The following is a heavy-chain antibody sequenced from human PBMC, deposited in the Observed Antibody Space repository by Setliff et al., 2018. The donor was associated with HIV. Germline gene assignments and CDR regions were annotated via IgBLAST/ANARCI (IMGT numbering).Heavy chain of an antibody. CDR2: IYYRGST. CDR3: ARGPSGRAPAPARAPHYYGLDL. V-gene: IGHV4-39*01. Sequence: SETLSLTCTVSGGSISSSSYYWGWIRQPPGKGLQWIGSIYYRGSTYYNPSLKSRVTISVDTSKNQFSLTLNSVTAADTAVYYCARGPSGRAPAPARAPHYYGLDLWGPGTTVTVSS. J-gene: IGHJ6*01. D-gene: IGHD2-2*01. CDR1: GGSISSSSYY.